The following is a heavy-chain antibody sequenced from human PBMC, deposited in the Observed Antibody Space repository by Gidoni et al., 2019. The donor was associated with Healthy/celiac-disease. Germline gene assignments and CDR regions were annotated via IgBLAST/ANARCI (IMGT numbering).Heavy chain of an antibody. CDR3: ARGTYSSSWYYFDY. CDR1: GGSFSGYY. Sequence: QVQLQQWGAGLLKPSETMSLACAVYGGSFSGYYWSWIRQPPGKRLEWICEINHSGSTNYNPSLKSRFTISVDTSKNQFSLKLSSVTAADTALYYCARGTYSSSWYYFDYWGQGTLVTVSS. V-gene: IGHV4-34*01. D-gene: IGHD6-13*01. CDR2: INHSGST. J-gene: IGHJ4*02.